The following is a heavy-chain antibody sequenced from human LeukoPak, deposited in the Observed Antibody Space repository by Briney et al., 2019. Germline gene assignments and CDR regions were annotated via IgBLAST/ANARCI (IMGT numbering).Heavy chain of an antibody. CDR3: ARQWLPNGYFDY. CDR2: VNPNSGVT. J-gene: IGHJ4*02. CDR1: GYTFTAYF. D-gene: IGHD6-19*01. V-gene: IGHV1-2*06. Sequence: ASVKVSSKASGYTFTAYFMHWVRQAPGQGLEWMGRVNPNSGVTNSIQKFQGRVTMTRDTSISTAYMELSGLRSDDTAVYYCARQWLPNGYFDYWGQGTLVTVSS.